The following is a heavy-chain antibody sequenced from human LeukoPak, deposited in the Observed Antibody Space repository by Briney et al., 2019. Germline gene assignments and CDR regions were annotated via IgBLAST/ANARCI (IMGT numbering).Heavy chain of an antibody. V-gene: IGHV1-2*02. CDR2: INPNSGGT. CDR1: GYTFTGYY. J-gene: IGHJ6*03. Sequence: WASVKVSCKASGYTFTGYYMHWVRQAPGQGLEWMGWINPNSGGTNYAQKFQGRVTMTRDTSISTAYMELSRLRSDDTAVYYCARGNPKYYYYYMDVWGKGTTVTVSS. CDR3: ARGNPKYYYYYMDV.